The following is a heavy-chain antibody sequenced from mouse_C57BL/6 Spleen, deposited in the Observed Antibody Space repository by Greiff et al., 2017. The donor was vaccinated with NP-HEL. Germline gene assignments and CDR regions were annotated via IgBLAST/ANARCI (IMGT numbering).Heavy chain of an antibody. CDR2: IYPGSGST. Sequence: QVHVKQPGAELVKPGASVKMSCKASGYTFTSYWITWVKQRPGQGLEWIGDIYPGSGSTNYNEKFKSKATLTVDTSSSTAYMQLSSLTSEDSAVYYCARSYYYGSRHWYFDVWGTGTTVTVSS. CDR3: ARSYYYGSRHWYFDV. V-gene: IGHV1-55*01. CDR1: GYTFTSYW. J-gene: IGHJ1*03. D-gene: IGHD1-1*01.